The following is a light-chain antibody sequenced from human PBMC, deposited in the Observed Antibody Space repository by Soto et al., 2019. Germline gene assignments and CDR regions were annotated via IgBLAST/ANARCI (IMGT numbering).Light chain of an antibody. J-gene: IGKJ4*01. CDR2: DAS. CDR1: QSVSNSY. Sequence: EIVMTQSPATLSLSPGERSTLSCGASQSVSNSYLAWYQQKPGLASRVLIYDASSRATGIPDRFSGSGSGTDFTLTISRLEPEDFAVYYCQQYGSSPHVFGGGTKVDIK. V-gene: IGKV3D-20*01. CDR3: QQYGSSPHV.